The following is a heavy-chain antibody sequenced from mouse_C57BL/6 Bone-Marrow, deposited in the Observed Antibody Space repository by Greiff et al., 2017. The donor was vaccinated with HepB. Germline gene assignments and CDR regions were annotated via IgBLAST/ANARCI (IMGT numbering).Heavy chain of an antibody. CDR3: ARQDFITTPWFAY. J-gene: IGHJ3*01. CDR1: GFTFSSYG. Sequence: EVKVVESGGDLVKPGGSLKLSCAASGFTFSSYGMSWVRQTPDKRLEWVATISSGGSYTYYPDSVKGRFTISRDNAKNTLYLQMSSLKSEDTAMYYCARQDFITTPWFAYWGQGTLVTVSA. D-gene: IGHD1-1*01. V-gene: IGHV5-6*01. CDR2: ISSGGSYT.